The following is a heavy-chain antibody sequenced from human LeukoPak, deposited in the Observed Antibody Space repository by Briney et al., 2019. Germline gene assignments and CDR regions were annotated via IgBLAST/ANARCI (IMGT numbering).Heavy chain of an antibody. J-gene: IGHJ4*02. CDR1: GGSISSGGYY. Sequence: SETLSLTCTVSGGSISSGGYYWSWIRQHPGKGLEWIGYIYYSGSTYYNPSLKSRVTISVDTSKNQFSLKLSSVTAADTAVYYCARGVRFLELYYFDYWGQGTLVTVSS. V-gene: IGHV4-31*03. CDR3: ARGVRFLELYYFDY. CDR2: IYYSGST. D-gene: IGHD3-3*01.